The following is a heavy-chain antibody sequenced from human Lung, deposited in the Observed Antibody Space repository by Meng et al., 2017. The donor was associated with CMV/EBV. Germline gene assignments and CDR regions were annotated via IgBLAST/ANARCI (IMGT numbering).Heavy chain of an antibody. CDR2: IPHRGSS. CDR3: LRRSGGSV. D-gene: IGHD3-10*01. V-gene: IGHV4-4*02. J-gene: IGHJ1*01. CDR1: GDSITNHNW. Sequence: QWQLRGPGPALVKPSATLSLTCAVSGDSITNHNWWAWVRQPPGKGLEWIGEIPHRGSSAYNPSLKSRVSMSIDKSKNQFSLKLTSVTAADTAVYHCLRRSGGSVWGQGTLVTVSS.